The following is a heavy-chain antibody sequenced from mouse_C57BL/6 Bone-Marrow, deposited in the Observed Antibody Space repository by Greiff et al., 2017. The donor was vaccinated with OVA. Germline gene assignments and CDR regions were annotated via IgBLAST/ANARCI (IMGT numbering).Heavy chain of an antibody. CDR1: GFTFSSYG. J-gene: IGHJ3*01. V-gene: IGHV5-6*02. CDR3: ARRRYYYGSPPFAY. D-gene: IGHD1-1*01. Sequence: EVKLVESGGDLVKPGGSLKLSCAASGFTFSSYGMSWVRQTPDKRLEWVATISSGGSYTYYPDSVKGRFTISRDNAKNTLYLQMSSLKSEDTAMYYCARRRYYYGSPPFAYWGQGTLVTVSA. CDR2: ISSGGSYT.